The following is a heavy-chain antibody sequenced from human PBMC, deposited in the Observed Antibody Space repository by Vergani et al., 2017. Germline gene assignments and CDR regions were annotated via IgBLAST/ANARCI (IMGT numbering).Heavy chain of an antibody. V-gene: IGHV3-53*04. CDR2: IYSGGST. CDR1: GFTVSSNY. Sequence: EVQLVESGGGLVQPGGSLRLSCAASGFTVSSNYMSWVRQAPGKGLEWGSVIYSGGSTYYADSVKGRFTISRHNSKNTLYLQMNSLRAEDTAVYYCARDGRPDYYGMDVWGQGTTVTVSS. D-gene: IGHD6-6*01. CDR3: ARDGRPDYYGMDV. J-gene: IGHJ6*02.